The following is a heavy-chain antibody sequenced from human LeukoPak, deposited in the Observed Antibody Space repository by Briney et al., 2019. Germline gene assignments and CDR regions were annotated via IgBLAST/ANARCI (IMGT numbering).Heavy chain of an antibody. Sequence: SETLSLTCAVYGGSFSDYRWSWIRQPPGKGLEWIGEINHSGSTYYNPSLKSRVTISVDTSKKQFSLKLTSVTAADTAVYYCARRVTTRLPFRYWGQGTLVTVSS. V-gene: IGHV4-34*01. D-gene: IGHD4-17*01. J-gene: IGHJ4*02. CDR3: ARRVTTRLPFRY. CDR1: GGSFSDYR. CDR2: INHSGST.